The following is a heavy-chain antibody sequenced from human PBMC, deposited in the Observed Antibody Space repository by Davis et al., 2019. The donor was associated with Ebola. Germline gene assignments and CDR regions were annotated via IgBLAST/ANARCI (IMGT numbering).Heavy chain of an antibody. J-gene: IGHJ5*02. Sequence: ASVQVSCKASGYTFTGYYMHWVRQAPRQGLEWMGWINPNSGGTNYAQKFQGRVTMTRDTSISTAYMELSRLRSDDTAVYYCARARGIAAAGNWFDPWGQGTLVTVSS. V-gene: IGHV1-2*02. CDR2: INPNSGGT. CDR3: ARARGIAAAGNWFDP. D-gene: IGHD6-13*01. CDR1: GYTFTGYY.